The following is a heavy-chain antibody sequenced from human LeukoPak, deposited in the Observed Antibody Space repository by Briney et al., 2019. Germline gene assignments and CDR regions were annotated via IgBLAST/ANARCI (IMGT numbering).Heavy chain of an antibody. CDR1: GGTFNNYA. J-gene: IGHJ3*02. CDR3: AREDDTGRYMGDDAFDI. CDR2: IIPISDTA. V-gene: IGHV1-69*06. D-gene: IGHD1-26*01. Sequence: SVKVSCKASGGTFNNYAISWVRQAPGQGLEWMGGIIPISDTANDAQKFKGRVTITADKSTGTVYMELSSLRSEDTAVYYCAREDDTGRYMGDDAFDIWGQGTMVTVSS.